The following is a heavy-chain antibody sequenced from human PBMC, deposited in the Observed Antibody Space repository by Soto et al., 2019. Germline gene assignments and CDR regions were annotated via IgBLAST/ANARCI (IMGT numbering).Heavy chain of an antibody. D-gene: IGHD3-10*01. V-gene: IGHV3-30*18. Sequence: QVQLVESGGGVVQAGRSLRLSCAASGFTFSSYGMHWVRQAPGKGLEWVAVISYDGSNKYYADSVKGRFTISRDNSKNTLYLQMNSLTAEDTAEYYCAKGLSAPMVADYWGQGTLVTVSS. CDR1: GFTFSSYG. CDR3: AKGLSAPMVADY. J-gene: IGHJ4*02. CDR2: ISYDGSNK.